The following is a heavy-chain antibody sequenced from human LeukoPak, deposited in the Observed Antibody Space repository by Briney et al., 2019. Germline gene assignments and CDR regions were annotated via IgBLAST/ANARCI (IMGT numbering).Heavy chain of an antibody. CDR2: ISGSGTNQ. CDR3: ARPVSPNYFYYMDV. CDR1: GFTFSNFY. D-gene: IGHD4-11*01. Sequence: GGSLRLSCAAPGFTFSNFYMSRFRQAPGKGLEWLSYISGSGTNQHYADSVRGRFTISRDNAENSLSLQMDSLRAEDTAVYYCARPVSPNYFYYMDVWGKGTTVTVSS. V-gene: IGHV3-11*01. J-gene: IGHJ6*03.